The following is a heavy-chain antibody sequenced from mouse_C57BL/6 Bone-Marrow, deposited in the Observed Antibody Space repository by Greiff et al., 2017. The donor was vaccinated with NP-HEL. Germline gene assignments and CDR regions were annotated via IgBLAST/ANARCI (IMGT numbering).Heavy chain of an antibody. CDR2: ISDGGSYT. CDR1: GFTFSSYA. CDR3: ARDHTTVVATDFDV. V-gene: IGHV5-4*01. J-gene: IGHJ1*03. Sequence: EVQLVESGGGLVKPGGSLKLSCAASGFTFSSYAMSWVRQTPEKRLEWVATISDGGSYTYYPDNVKGRFTISRDNAKNNLYLQMSHLKSEDTAMYYCARDHTTVVATDFDVWGTGTTVTVSS. D-gene: IGHD1-1*01.